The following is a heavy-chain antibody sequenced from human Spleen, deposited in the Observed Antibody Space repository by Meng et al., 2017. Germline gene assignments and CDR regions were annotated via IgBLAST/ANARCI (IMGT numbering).Heavy chain of an antibody. Sequence: GESLKISCAASGFTFSNFAMNWVRQAPGKGLEWVAVISYDGSNKYYADSVKGRFTISRDNSKNTLYLQMNSLRAEDTAVYYCARGYYDSSGYMPGAFDIWGQGTMVTVSS. CDR1: GFTFSNFA. CDR2: ISYDGSNK. V-gene: IGHV3-30*04. CDR3: ARGYYDSSGYMPGAFDI. D-gene: IGHD3-22*01. J-gene: IGHJ3*02.